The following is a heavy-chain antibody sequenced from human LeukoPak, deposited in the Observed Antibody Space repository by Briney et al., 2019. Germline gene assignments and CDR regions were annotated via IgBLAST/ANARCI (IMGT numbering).Heavy chain of an antibody. D-gene: IGHD2-15*01. CDR3: ARIVAGYSLDYYYYMDV. V-gene: IGHV4-59*01. CDR1: GGSISSYY. CDR2: IYYSGNT. Sequence: SETLSLSCTVSGGSISSYYWCWIRQPPGKGLEWIGNIYYSGNTNYNPSLKSPVTISVDTSKNQFSLKLSSVTAADTAVYYCARIVAGYSLDYYYYMDVWGKGTTVTISS. J-gene: IGHJ6*03.